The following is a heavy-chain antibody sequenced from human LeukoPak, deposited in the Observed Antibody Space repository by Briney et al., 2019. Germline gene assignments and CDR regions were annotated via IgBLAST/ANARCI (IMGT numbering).Heavy chain of an antibody. CDR2: ISDSGGRT. Sequence: PGGPLRLSCAVSGITLSNYGMSWVRQAPGKGLEWVAGISDSGGRTNYADSVKGRFTISRDNAKNTLYLQMNSLRAEDTAVYYCASSDRLDYWGQGTLVTVSS. CDR3: ASSDRLDY. J-gene: IGHJ4*02. D-gene: IGHD3-22*01. CDR1: GITLSNYG. V-gene: IGHV3-23*01.